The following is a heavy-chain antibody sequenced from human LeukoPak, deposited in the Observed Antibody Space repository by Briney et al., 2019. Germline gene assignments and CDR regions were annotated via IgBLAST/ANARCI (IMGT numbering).Heavy chain of an antibody. CDR1: GYTFTGYY. J-gene: IGHJ4*02. V-gene: IGHV1-8*03. D-gene: IGHD3-10*01. CDR2: MNPNSGNT. CDR3: ARSTMVRGVIIDY. Sequence: ASVKVSCKASGYTFTGYYMHWVRQAPGQGLEWMGWMNPNSGNTGYAQKFQGRVTITRNTSISTAYMELSSLRSEDTAVYYCARSTMVRGVIIDYWGQGTLVTVSS.